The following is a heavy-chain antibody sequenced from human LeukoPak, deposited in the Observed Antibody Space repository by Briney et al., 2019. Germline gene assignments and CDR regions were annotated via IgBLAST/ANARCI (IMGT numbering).Heavy chain of an antibody. CDR2: ISSSSLYI. D-gene: IGHD3-10*01. V-gene: IGHV3-21*04. CDR1: GFTFTSYS. J-gene: IGHJ2*01. CDR3: AKGFYGSRYWYFDR. Sequence: GESLRLSCAASGFTFTSYSMNWVRQAPGKGLEWVSSISSSSLYIYYADSVKGRFTISRDNSKNTLYLQMNSLRAEDTAVYYCAKGFYGSRYWYFDRWGRGTLVTVSS.